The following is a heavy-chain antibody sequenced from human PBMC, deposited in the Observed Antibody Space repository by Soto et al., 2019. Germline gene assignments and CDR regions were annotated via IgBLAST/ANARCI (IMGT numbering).Heavy chain of an antibody. CDR2: IRNKANSYTT. CDR3: ARDSGKGAYFDY. J-gene: IGHJ4*01. Sequence: ESGGGLVHPGGSQRLSCAASGFTFSDHYMDWVRQAPGKGLGWVGRIRNKANSYTTDYAASVKGRFTISRDDSKDSLYLQMNSLKTEDTAIYYCARDSGKGAYFDYWGHGTLATVSS. D-gene: IGHD1-26*01. V-gene: IGHV3-72*01. CDR1: GFTFSDHY.